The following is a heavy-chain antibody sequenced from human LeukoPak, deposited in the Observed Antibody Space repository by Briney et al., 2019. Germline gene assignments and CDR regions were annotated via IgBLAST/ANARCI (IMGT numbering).Heavy chain of an antibody. Sequence: ASVKVSCKASGYTFTSYDINWVRQATGQGLEWMGWMNTNSGNTGYAQKFQGRITMTRNISISTAYMELSSLRSGDTAVYYCARGWYPSGREVTHSQYYYMDVWGKGSTITVSS. V-gene: IGHV1-8*01. CDR2: MNTNSGNT. J-gene: IGHJ6*03. CDR1: GYTFTSYD. D-gene: IGHD6-13*01. CDR3: ARGWYPSGREVTHSQYYYMDV.